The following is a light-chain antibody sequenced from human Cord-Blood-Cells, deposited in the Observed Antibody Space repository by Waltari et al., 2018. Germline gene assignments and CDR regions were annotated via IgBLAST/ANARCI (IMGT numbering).Light chain of an antibody. Sequence: EIVLTQSPGTLSLSPGARATLSCRANQSVSSSYLAWYQQKPGQAPRLLIYGASSRATGIPDRFSGSGSGTGFTLTISRLEPEDFAVYYCQQYGSSPPYTFGQGTKLEIK. CDR3: QQYGSSPPYT. V-gene: IGKV3-20*01. J-gene: IGKJ2*01. CDR2: GAS. CDR1: QSVSSSY.